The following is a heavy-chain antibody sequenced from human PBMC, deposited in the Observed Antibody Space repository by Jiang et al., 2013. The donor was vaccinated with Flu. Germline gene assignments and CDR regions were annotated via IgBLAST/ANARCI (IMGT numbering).Heavy chain of an antibody. CDR3: ARAWIVGATIDY. CDR2: ISYDGSNK. CDR1: GFTFSSYA. V-gene: IGHV3-30-3*01. Sequence: GVVQPGRSLRLSCAASGFTFSSYAMHWVRQAPGKGLEWVAVISYDGSNKYYADSVKGRFTISRDNSKNTLYLQMNSLRAEDTAVYYCARAWIVGATIDYWGQGTLVTVSS. D-gene: IGHD1-26*01. J-gene: IGHJ4*02.